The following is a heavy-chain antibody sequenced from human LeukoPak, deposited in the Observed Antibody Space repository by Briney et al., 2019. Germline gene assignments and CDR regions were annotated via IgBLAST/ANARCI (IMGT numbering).Heavy chain of an antibody. V-gene: IGHV3-21*01. CDR2: ICSTTSYI. CDR1: GFAFSNFG. D-gene: IGHD6-13*01. CDR3: ATDPNARLAAAGTSEY. Sequence: GGSLRLSWAASGFAFSNFGMNLVRQTPGKGLDWVSSICSTTSYIYYADSVRGRFTISRYNAKNSRYLQMNRMRAEETAVYYCATDPNARLAAAGTSEYWGQGALVTVSS. J-gene: IGHJ4*02.